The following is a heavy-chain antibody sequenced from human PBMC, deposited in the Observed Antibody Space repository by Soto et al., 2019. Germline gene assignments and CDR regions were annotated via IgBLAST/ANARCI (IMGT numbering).Heavy chain of an antibody. J-gene: IGHJ4*02. CDR1: GFIYSNYD. CDR3: ARRVPSAHLDS. Sequence: GGSLRLSCVASGFIYSNYDIGWVRQAPGKGLDWVSAISGSAITTFYADSVRGRFSISRDNSKNTVYLQMDSLRVEDSAVYYCARRVPSAHLDSWGQGTLVTVSS. D-gene: IGHD3-3*01. V-gene: IGHV3-23*01. CDR2: ISGSAITT.